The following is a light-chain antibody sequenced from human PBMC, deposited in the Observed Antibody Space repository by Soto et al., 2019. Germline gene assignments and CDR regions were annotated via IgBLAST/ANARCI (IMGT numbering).Light chain of an antibody. V-gene: IGLV3-21*04. J-gene: IGLJ3*02. Sequence: SYELTQPPSVSVAPGKTARITCGGNNIGSKSVHWYQQKPGQAPVLIIYYDSDRPSGIPERFSGSNSGNTATLTISWVEAGEEADDYCQVWDSSSDHPVFGGGTKLTVL. CDR2: YDS. CDR3: QVWDSSSDHPV. CDR1: NIGSKS.